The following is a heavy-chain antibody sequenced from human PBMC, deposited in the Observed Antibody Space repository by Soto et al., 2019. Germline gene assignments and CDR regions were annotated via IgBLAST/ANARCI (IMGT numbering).Heavy chain of an antibody. V-gene: IGHV3-30*18. CDR3: AKCSTSNGLGIDY. D-gene: IGHD3-16*01. J-gene: IGHJ4*02. CDR1: GFTFSSYG. CDR2: ISYDGSNE. Sequence: QVQLVESGGGVVQPGRSLRLSCAASGFTFSSYGMHWVRQAPGKGLEWVAVISYDGSNEYYADSVKGRFTISRDNSKNTLYVQMDSLRAEDTAVYYCAKCSTSNGLGIDYWGQGTLVTVSS.